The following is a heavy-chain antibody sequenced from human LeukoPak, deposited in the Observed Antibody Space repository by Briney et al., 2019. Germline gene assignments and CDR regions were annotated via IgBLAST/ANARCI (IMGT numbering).Heavy chain of an antibody. J-gene: IGHJ4*02. CDR2: ISWNSGSI. D-gene: IGHD3-22*01. V-gene: IGHV3-9*01. CDR3: AKDVSYYYDSSGPDY. CDR1: GFTFDDYA. Sequence: PGRSLRLSCAASGFTFDDYAMHWVRQAPGKGLEWVSGISWNSGSIGYADSVRGRFTISRDNAKNSLYLQMNSLRAEDTALYYCAKDVSYYYDSSGPDYWGQGTLVTVSS.